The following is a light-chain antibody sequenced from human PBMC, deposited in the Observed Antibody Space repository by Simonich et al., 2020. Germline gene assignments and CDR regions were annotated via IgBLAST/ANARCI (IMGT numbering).Light chain of an antibody. CDR1: SGSIASNY. V-gene: IGLV6-57*03. J-gene: IGLJ2*01. Sequence: NFMLTQPHSVSESPGKTVTISCTRSSGSIASNYVQWYQQRPGSAPTTLIYENNQRPTGVPDRFSGSIDSSSNSASLTISGLQAEDEADYYCSSYTSSSTLVFGGGTKLTVL. CDR3: SSYTSSSTLV. CDR2: ENN.